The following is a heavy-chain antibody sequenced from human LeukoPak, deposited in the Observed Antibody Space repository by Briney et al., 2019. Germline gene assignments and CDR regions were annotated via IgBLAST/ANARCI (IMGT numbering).Heavy chain of an antibody. CDR1: GFTFSSYW. CDR3: ARDRGAYYYDTGY. Sequence: GGSLRLSCAASGFTFSSYWMSWVRQAPGKGLEWVSYISSSGSTIYYADSVKGRFTISRDNAKNSLYLQMNSLRAEDTAVYYCARDRGAYYYDTGYWGQGTLVTVSS. CDR2: ISSSGSTI. J-gene: IGHJ4*02. D-gene: IGHD3-22*01. V-gene: IGHV3-48*04.